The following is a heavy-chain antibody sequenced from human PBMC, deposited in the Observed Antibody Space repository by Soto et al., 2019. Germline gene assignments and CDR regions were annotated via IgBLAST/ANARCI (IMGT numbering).Heavy chain of an antibody. D-gene: IGHD4-4*01. J-gene: IGHJ6*02. CDR3: ARQDHSNYALYYGMDV. Sequence: PSETLSLTCTVSGGSISSSSYYWGWIRQPPGKGLEWIGSIYYSGSTYYNPSLKSRVTISVDTSKNQFSLKLSSVTAADTAVYYCARQDHSNYALYYGMDVWGQGTTVTVSS. CDR2: IYYSGST. V-gene: IGHV4-39*01. CDR1: GGSISSSSYY.